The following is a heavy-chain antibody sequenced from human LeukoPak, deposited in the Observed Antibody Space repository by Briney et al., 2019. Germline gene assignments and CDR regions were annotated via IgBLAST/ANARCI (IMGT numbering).Heavy chain of an antibody. D-gene: IGHD2-2*01. CDR1: RLTFSSYA. CDR3: AKDRYCSSTSCYHDY. Sequence: GGSLRLSCAASRLTFSSYAMSWVRQAPGKGLEWVSAISGSGGSTYYADSVKGRFTISRDNSKNTLYLQMNSLRAEDTAVYYCAKDRYCSSTSCYHDYWGQGTLVTVSS. J-gene: IGHJ4*02. V-gene: IGHV3-23*01. CDR2: ISGSGGST.